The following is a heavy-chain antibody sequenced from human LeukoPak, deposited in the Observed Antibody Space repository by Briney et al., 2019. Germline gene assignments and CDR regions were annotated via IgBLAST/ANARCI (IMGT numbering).Heavy chain of an antibody. D-gene: IGHD2-2*02. J-gene: IGHJ4*02. Sequence: GGSLRLSCEVSGFIFGDYGMHWVRQAPGKGLEWVAVISYDGNKKYYADSVKGRFTISRDNSKNTVYMQMNSLRAEDTAAYYCAKDSQGRIVVVPAAINSWGQGTLVTVSS. CDR3: AKDSQGRIVVVPAAINS. CDR1: GFIFGDYG. CDR2: ISYDGNKK. V-gene: IGHV3-30*18.